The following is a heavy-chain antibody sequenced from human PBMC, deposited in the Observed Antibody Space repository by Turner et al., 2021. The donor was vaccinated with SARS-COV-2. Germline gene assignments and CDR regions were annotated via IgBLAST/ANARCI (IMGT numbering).Heavy chain of an antibody. CDR3: AKGPFFDY. Sequence: QVQLVESGGGVVQPGRSLRLYCASSGFTFSHYAIHWVRQAPGKGLEWVAVISYDGSEKFYADSVKGRFTISRDNSKNTLYLQMNSLRPEETAVYYCAKGPFFDYWGQGTLVTVSS. CDR2: ISYDGSEK. J-gene: IGHJ4*02. CDR1: GFTFSHYA. V-gene: IGHV3-30*18.